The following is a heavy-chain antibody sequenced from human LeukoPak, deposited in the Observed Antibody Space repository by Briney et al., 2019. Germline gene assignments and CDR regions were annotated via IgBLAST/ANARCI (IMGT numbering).Heavy chain of an antibody. D-gene: IGHD3-22*01. CDR1: GFTFSNYW. CDR3: SRSAYYDGSGNYYDY. J-gene: IGHJ4*02. CDR2: ISDGGSTT. V-gene: IGHV3-74*01. Sequence: GSLRLSCAASGFTFSNYWMHWVRQAPGKGLVWVSRISDGGSTTTYADSVKGRFTISRDNAKNTLYLQMNGLRAEDTAVYYCSRSAYYDGSGNYYDYWGQGTLVTVSS.